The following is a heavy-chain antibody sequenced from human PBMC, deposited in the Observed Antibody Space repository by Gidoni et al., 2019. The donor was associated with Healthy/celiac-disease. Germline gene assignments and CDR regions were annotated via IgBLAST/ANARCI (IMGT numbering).Heavy chain of an antibody. V-gene: IGHV3-48*01. CDR2: ISSSSSTI. CDR3: AREGASGSFPGAYDY. CDR1: GFTFSGYS. D-gene: IGHD3-10*01. Sequence: EVQLVEYGGGLVQPGGSLRLSCAASGFTFSGYSMNWVRQAPGKGLEWVSYISSSSSTIYYTDSVKGRFTISRDNAKNALYLQMNSLRAEDTAVYYCAREGASGSFPGAYDYWGQGTLVTVSS. J-gene: IGHJ4*02.